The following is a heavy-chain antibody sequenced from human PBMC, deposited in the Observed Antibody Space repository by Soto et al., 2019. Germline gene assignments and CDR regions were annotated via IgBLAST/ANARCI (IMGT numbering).Heavy chain of an antibody. D-gene: IGHD1-26*01. CDR2: FYSVNGT. CDR3: ATVSWEIDF. V-gene: IGHV3-66*01. Sequence: EVQLVESGGGLVQPGGSLRLSCAVSGFTVSTNYMSWVRQVPGKGLQWVSVFYSVNGTYYADSVKGRFPISIDNFKNTMFLQMNSIRVDDTAGYYCATVSWEIDFWGQGTLVTVSS. CDR1: GFTVSTNY. J-gene: IGHJ4*02.